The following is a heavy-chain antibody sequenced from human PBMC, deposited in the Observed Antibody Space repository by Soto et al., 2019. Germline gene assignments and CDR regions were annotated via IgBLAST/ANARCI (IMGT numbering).Heavy chain of an antibody. D-gene: IGHD6-19*01. CDR2: TYYRSKWYN. Sequence: PSQTLSLTCAISGDSVSSNSAAWNWIRQSPSRGLEWLGRTYYRSKWYNDYAVSVKSRITINPDTSKNQFSLQLNSVTPEDTAVYYCARELENPKTVAGSKWFDPWGQGTPVTVSS. CDR3: ARELENPKTVAGSKWFDP. CDR1: GDSVSSNSAA. J-gene: IGHJ5*01. V-gene: IGHV6-1*01.